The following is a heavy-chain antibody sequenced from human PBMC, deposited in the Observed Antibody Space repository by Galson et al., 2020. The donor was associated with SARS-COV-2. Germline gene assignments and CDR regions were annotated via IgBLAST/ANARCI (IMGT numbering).Heavy chain of an antibody. J-gene: IGHJ6*03. D-gene: IGHD3-3*01. Sequence: SETLSLTCTVSGGSISSSSYYWGWIRQPPGKGLEWIGSIYYSGSTYYNPSLKSRVTISVDTSKNQFSLKLSSVTAADTAVYYCARECGSEGFLEWLYVAYYMDVWGKGTTVTVSS. V-gene: IGHV4-39*07. CDR2: IYYSGST. CDR1: GGSISSSSYY. CDR3: ARECGSEGFLEWLYVAYYMDV.